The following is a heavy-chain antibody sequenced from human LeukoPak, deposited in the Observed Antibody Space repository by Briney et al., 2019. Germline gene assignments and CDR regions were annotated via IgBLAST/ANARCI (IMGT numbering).Heavy chain of an antibody. CDR1: GYTFTGYY. CDR2: INPSGGST. Sequence: ASVKVSCKASGYTFTGYYMHWVRQAPGQGLEWMGIINPSGGSTSYAQKLQGRVTMTTDTSTSTAYMELRSLRSDDTAVYYCARDVWFGELLPGDYWGQGTLVTVSS. J-gene: IGHJ4*02. CDR3: ARDVWFGELLPGDY. V-gene: IGHV1-46*01. D-gene: IGHD3-10*01.